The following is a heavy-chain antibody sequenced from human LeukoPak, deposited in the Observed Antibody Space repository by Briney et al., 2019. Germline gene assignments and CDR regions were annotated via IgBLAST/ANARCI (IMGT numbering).Heavy chain of an antibody. J-gene: IGHJ5*02. Sequence: RGSLRLSCAPSGFTFNNYAMSCVRQAPGKGLEWVSVISGSGGSTYYADSVKGRVTISRDNSKNTLYLQMNSLRAEETAVDYCAKDRGVIVPAGMATWGQGTLVTVSS. D-gene: IGHD2-2*01. V-gene: IGHV3-23*01. CDR1: GFTFNNYA. CDR3: AKDRGVIVPAGMAT. CDR2: ISGSGGST.